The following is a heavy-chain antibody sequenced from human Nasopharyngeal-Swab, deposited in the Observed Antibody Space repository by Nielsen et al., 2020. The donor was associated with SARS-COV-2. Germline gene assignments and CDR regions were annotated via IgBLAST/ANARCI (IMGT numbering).Heavy chain of an antibody. CDR2: IYWVDDK. Sequence: SGPTLVKPTQTLTLTCSFSGFSLDPGGMGVGWIRPPPGKALEWLGLIYWVDDKRYNPSLKNRLNITKDTSRSQVVLTLTNLDLMDTATYFCARRECRTSRCLHFDYWGQGTLVIVSS. D-gene: IGHD3-3*01. CDR3: ARRECRTSRCLHFDY. J-gene: IGHJ4*02. CDR1: GFSLDPGGMG. V-gene: IGHV2-5*02.